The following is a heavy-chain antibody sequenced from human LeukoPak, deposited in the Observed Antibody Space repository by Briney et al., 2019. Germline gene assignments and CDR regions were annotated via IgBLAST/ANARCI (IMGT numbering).Heavy chain of an antibody. Sequence: GGSLRLSCSASGFIFYSYAMHWVRQAPGRGLEYVAAITSSGSSTFHANSVKGRFTISRDNSKNTLYLQMGSLRPEDMAVYFCTRGASYWGQGTLVTVSS. V-gene: IGHV3-64*01. D-gene: IGHD3-16*01. CDR1: GFIFYSYA. CDR2: ITSSGSST. CDR3: TRGASY. J-gene: IGHJ4*02.